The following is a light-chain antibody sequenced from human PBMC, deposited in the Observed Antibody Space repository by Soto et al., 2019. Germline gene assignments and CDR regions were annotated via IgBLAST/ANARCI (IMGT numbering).Light chain of an antibody. V-gene: IGKV3-11*01. CDR3: QQRSNWPPT. Sequence: EIVLTQSPVTLSLSPGERATLSCRASQSVSSYLAWYQQKPGQAPRLLIYDASNRATGIPARFSGSGSGTDFPLTISSLEPKVFAFYSCQQRSNWPPTFGGGTKVEIK. CDR1: QSVSSY. CDR2: DAS. J-gene: IGKJ4*01.